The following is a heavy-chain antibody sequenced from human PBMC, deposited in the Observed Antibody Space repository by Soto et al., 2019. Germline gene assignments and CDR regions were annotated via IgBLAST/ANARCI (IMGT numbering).Heavy chain of an antibody. CDR3: AKKGLGSLKTFCSGIGGYYAFDI. V-gene: IGHV3-23*01. J-gene: IGHJ3*02. Sequence: EVQLLESEGGLVQPGGSLRLSCAASGFTFTNYAMSWVRQAPGKGLEWVSTISGGDDGTYYADSVKSHCTISRDNSKNTLYLQMNSLTVEDTAIYYCAKKGLGSLKTFCSGIGGYYAFDIWVQGTMVTVSS. CDR1: GFTFTNYA. D-gene: IGHD3-3*01. CDR2: ISGGDDGT.